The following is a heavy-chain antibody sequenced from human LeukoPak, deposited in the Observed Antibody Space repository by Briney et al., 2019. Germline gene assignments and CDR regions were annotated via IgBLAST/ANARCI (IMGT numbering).Heavy chain of an antibody. J-gene: IGHJ4*02. CDR1: EFTLSSYI. Sequence: GGSLRLSCLASEFTLSSYIMHWVRQAPGKGLEYVSAISNNGGSTYYADSVKGRFIISRDNAKNSLYLQMNNLRAEDTAVYYCAREGSSFDYWGQGNLVTVSP. CDR3: AREGSSFDY. D-gene: IGHD6-19*01. CDR2: ISNNGGST. V-gene: IGHV3-64*04.